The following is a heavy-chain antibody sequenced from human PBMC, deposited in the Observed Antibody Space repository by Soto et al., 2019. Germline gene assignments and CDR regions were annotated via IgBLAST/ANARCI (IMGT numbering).Heavy chain of an antibody. CDR1: GYTFTSYA. D-gene: IGHD3-10*01. Sequence: ASVKVSCKASGYTFTSYAMHWVRQAPGQRLEWMGWINAGNGNTKYSQKFQGRVTITRDTSASTAYMELSSLRSEDTAVYYCARAYYGSGSYNYYYYGMDVWGQGITVTVSS. CDR2: INAGNGNT. V-gene: IGHV1-3*01. J-gene: IGHJ6*02. CDR3: ARAYYGSGSYNYYYYGMDV.